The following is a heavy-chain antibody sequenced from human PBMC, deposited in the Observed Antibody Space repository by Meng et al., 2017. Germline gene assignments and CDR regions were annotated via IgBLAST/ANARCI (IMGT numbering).Heavy chain of an antibody. CDR3: ARSIRTPDAFDI. CDR2: IIPIFGTA. J-gene: IGHJ3*02. V-gene: IGHV1-69*05. Sequence: SVKVSCKASGGTFSSYAISWVRQAPGQGLEWMGGIIPIFGTANYAQKFQGGVTITTDESTGTAYMELRSLRSEDTAVYYCARSIRTPDAFDIWGQGTMVTVSS. D-gene: IGHD1-14*01. CDR1: GGTFSSYA.